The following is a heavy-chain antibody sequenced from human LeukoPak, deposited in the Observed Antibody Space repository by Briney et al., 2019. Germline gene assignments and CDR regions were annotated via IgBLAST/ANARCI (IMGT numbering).Heavy chain of an antibody. CDR1: GYSFTSYW. D-gene: IGHD2-15*01. CDR2: IYPGDSDT. V-gene: IGHV5-51*01. Sequence: GESLKISCKGSGYSFTSYWIGWVRQMPGKGLEWMGIIYPGDSDTRYSPSFQGQVTISADKSISTAYLQWSSLKASDTAMYYCARLRGYCSGGSCHTGDYYYYGMDVWGQGTTVTVSS. CDR3: ARLRGYCSGGSCHTGDYYYYGMDV. J-gene: IGHJ6*02.